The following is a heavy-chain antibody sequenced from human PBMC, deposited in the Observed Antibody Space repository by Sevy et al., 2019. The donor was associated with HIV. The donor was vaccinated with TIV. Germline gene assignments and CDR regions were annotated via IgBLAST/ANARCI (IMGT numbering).Heavy chain of an antibody. V-gene: IGHV1-2*02. CDR1: GYSFTAYY. J-gene: IGHJ6*02. D-gene: IGHD3-3*01. CDR3: ARDRMIFGGQGGMDF. CDR2: INPNSGDT. Sequence: ASVKVSCKASGYSFTAYYMHWVRQAPGHGLEWMGWINPNSGDTEYAQKFQGRVTMTTDTSINTAYLELSRLRSDETAVFYCARDRMIFGGQGGMDFWGQGTTVTVSS.